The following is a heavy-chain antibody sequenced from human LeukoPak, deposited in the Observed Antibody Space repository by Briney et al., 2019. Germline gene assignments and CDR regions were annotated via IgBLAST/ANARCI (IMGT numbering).Heavy chain of an antibody. D-gene: IGHD4-17*01. Sequence: PGGSLRLSCAASGFTFSSYGMHWVRQAPGKGLEWVAFIRYDGSNKYYADSVKGRFTISRDNSKNTLYLQMNSLRAEDMAVYYCAKTTVTPRGLDYWGQGTLVTVSS. CDR1: GFTFSSYG. J-gene: IGHJ4*02. CDR2: IRYDGSNK. CDR3: AKTTVTPRGLDY. V-gene: IGHV3-30*02.